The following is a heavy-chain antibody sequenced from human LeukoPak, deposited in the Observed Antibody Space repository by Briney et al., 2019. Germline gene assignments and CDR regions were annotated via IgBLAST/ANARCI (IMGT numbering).Heavy chain of an antibody. V-gene: IGHV4-59*12. J-gene: IGHJ2*01. D-gene: IGHD4-17*01. CDR1: GGSISSYY. CDR2: IYYSGST. Sequence: SETLSLTCTVSGGSISSYYWSWIRQPPGKGLEWIGYIYYSGSTNYNPSLKSRVTMSVDTSKNQFSLKLSSVTAADTAVYYCARLGETYGDYIGNWYFDLWGRGTLVTVSS. CDR3: ARLGETYGDYIGNWYFDL.